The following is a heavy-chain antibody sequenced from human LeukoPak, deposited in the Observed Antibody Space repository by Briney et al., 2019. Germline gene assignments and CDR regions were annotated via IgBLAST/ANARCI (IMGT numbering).Heavy chain of an antibody. CDR2: ISGSGGST. D-gene: IGHD2-15*01. CDR1: GFTFSSYA. CDR3: TTAIVVVVADDY. V-gene: IGHV3-23*01. Sequence: GGSLRLSCAASGFTFSSYAMSWVRQAPGKGLEWVSAISGSGGSTYYADSVKGRFTISRDNSKNTLYLQMNSLKTEDTAVYYCTTAIVVVVADDYWGQGTLVTVSS. J-gene: IGHJ4*02.